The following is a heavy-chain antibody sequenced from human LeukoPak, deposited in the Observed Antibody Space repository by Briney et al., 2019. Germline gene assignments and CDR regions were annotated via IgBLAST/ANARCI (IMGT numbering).Heavy chain of an antibody. J-gene: IGHJ6*02. CDR2: ISAYNGNT. Sequence: GASVKVSCKASGYTFTSYGISWVRQAPGQGLEWMGWISAYNGNTNYAQKLQGRVTMTTDTSTSTAYVELRSLRSDDTAVYYCARIARSTVTTYYYYYGMDVWGQGTTVTVSS. V-gene: IGHV1-18*01. CDR3: ARIARSTVTTYYYYYGMDV. D-gene: IGHD4-17*01. CDR1: GYTFTSYG.